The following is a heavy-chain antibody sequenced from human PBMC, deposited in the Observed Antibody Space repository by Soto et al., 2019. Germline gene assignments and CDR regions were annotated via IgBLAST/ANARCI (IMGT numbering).Heavy chain of an antibody. CDR1: GFTFSNSD. CDR2: VSWNGSRT. D-gene: IGHD5-18*01. CDR3: VRNDPYRIQLWSLYYYGMDV. V-gene: IGHV3-35*01. J-gene: IGHJ6*02. Sequence: GGSLRLSCAASGFTFSNSDMNWVHQAPGKGLEWVSGVSWNGSRTHYADSVKGRFIISRDNSRNTLYLQTNSLRAEDTAVYYCVRNDPYRIQLWSLYYYGMDVWGQGTTVTVSS.